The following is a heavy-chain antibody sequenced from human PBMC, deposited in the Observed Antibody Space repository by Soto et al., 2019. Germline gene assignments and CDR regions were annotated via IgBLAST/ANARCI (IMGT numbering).Heavy chain of an antibody. V-gene: IGHV3-23*01. CDR1: GFTFSSYA. D-gene: IGHD3-16*02. CDR3: ARWLALDCVWGSYRDEAGWLDA. CDR2: ISGSGGST. J-gene: IGHJ5*02. Sequence: GGSLRLSCAASGFTFSSYAMSWVRQAPGKGLEWVSAISGSGGSTYYADSVKGRFTISRDNSKNTLYLQMNSLRAEDTAVYYCARWLALDCVWGSYRDEAGWLDAWGQGTLVTVSS.